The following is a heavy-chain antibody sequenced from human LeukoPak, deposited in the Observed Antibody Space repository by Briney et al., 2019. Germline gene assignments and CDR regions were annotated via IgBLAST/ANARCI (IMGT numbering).Heavy chain of an antibody. CDR1: GFTFSSYG. Sequence: AGGSLRLSCAASGFTFSSYGMHWVRQAPGKGLEWVAVISYDGSNKYYADSVKGRFTISRDNAKNSLYLQMNSLRAEDTAVYYCAYGSGTKPDAFDIWGQGTMVTVSS. CDR2: ISYDGSNK. J-gene: IGHJ3*02. CDR3: AYGSGTKPDAFDI. V-gene: IGHV3-30*12. D-gene: IGHD2-15*01.